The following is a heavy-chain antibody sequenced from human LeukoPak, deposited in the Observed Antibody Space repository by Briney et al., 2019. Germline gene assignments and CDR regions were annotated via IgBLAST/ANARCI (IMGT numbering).Heavy chain of an antibody. V-gene: IGHV3-30*04. CDR1: GFTFISYA. CDR2: ISSDGSNK. D-gene: IGHD6-19*01. CDR3: ARDRSVGPVAASGAYFDS. Sequence: GGSLRLSCAASGFTFISYAMHWVRQAPGKGLEWVAVISSDGSNKYYADSVQGRFTLSRDSSKNTLHLQMNSLRGDDTAVYYCARDRSVGPVAASGAYFDSWGQGTLVIVSS. J-gene: IGHJ4*02.